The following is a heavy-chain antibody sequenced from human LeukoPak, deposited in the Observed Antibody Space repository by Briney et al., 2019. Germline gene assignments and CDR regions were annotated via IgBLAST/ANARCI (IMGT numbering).Heavy chain of an antibody. CDR1: GFTSSSYA. D-gene: IGHD6-6*01. CDR3: VRGGSRAARPIDY. CDR2: ISSNGGST. Sequence: GGSLRLSCAASGFTSSSYAMHWVRQAPGKGLEYVSAISSNGGSTYYANSVKGRFTISRDNSKNTLFLQMGSLRAEDMAVYYCVRGGSRAARPIDYWGQGTLVTVSS. V-gene: IGHV3-64*01. J-gene: IGHJ4*02.